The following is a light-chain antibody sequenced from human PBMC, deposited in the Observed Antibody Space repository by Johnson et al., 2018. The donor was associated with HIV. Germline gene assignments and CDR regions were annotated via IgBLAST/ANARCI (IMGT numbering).Light chain of an antibody. CDR3: GTWDSSLSAGV. CDR2: DNT. Sequence: QAVLTQPPSVSAAPGQRVTISCSGNSSNIENNYVSWYQQFPERAPKLLIYDNTKRPSVIPDRFSGSKSDTSATLAITGLQPGDEADYYCGTWDSSLSAGVCGTGTKVTVL. J-gene: IGLJ1*01. CDR1: SSNIENNY. V-gene: IGLV1-51*01.